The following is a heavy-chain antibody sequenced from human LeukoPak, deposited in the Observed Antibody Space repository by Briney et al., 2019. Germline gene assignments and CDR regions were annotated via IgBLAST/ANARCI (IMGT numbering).Heavy chain of an antibody. CDR2: IYPGDSDN. CDR3: ARQQVAYYYYYGMDV. V-gene: IGHV5-51*01. D-gene: IGHD2-15*01. Sequence: GESLKISCKGSGYRFTTYWSAGVRQMPGKALEWMGIIYPGDSDNRYSPSFQGHVTISADKSISTAFLQWSSLKASDTAMYYCARQQVAYYYYYGMDVWGKGTPVTVSS. CDR1: GYRFTTYW. J-gene: IGHJ6*04.